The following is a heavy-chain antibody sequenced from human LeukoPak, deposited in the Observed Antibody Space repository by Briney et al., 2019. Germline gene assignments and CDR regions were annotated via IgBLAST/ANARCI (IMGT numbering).Heavy chain of an antibody. V-gene: IGHV4-59*01. CDR1: GGSISSYY. CDR2: IYYSGST. CDR3: ARTTGPVGWFDP. Sequence: SETLSLTCTVSGGSISSYYWSWIRQPPGKGLEWIGYIYYSGSTNYNPSLKSRVTISVDTSKNQFSLKLSSVTAADTAVYYCARTTGPVGWFDPWGQGTQVTVSS. D-gene: IGHD1-14*01. J-gene: IGHJ5*02.